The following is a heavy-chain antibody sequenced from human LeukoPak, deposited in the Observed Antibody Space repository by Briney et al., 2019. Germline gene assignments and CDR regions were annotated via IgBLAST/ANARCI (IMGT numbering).Heavy chain of an antibody. CDR2: VSDSGSP. CDR3: ARTGSSWPLYYYYYYMDV. D-gene: IGHD6-13*01. J-gene: IGHJ6*03. V-gene: IGHV4-59*11. Sequence: SETLSLTCIVSGGSISSHYWSWIRQPPGKGLEWIGYVSDSGSPNYNPSLKSRVAVSVDTSKDQFSLKLTSVTAADTAVYYCARTGSSWPLYYYYYYMDVWDKGTTVTVSS. CDR1: GGSISSHY.